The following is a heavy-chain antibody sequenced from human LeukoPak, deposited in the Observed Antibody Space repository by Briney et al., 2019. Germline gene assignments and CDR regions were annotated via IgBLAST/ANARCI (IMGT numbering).Heavy chain of an antibody. CDR2: IIPIFGTA. D-gene: IGHD4-17*01. CDR3: ARVRVYGDYGTYYYYYMDV. Sequence: SVKVSCKASGGTFSSYAISWVRQAPGQGLEWMGGIIPIFGTANYAQKFQGRVTITADKSTSTAYMELSSLRSEDTAVYYCARVRVYGDYGTYYYYYMDVWGKGTTVTISS. J-gene: IGHJ6*03. CDR1: GGTFSSYA. V-gene: IGHV1-69*06.